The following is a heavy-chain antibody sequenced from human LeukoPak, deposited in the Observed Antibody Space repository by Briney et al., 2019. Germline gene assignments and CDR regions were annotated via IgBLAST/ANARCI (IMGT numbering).Heavy chain of an antibody. CDR1: GFTFSDYF. V-gene: IGHV3-11*01. D-gene: IGHD6-13*01. Sequence: PGGSLRLSCAASGFTFSDYFMTWLRQAPGNGLEWIAHMRGSGDTVSYADSVRGRFTISRDNVKNSLYLQMNGLRVEDTAVYYCARLGVITAAGTYDYWGQGALVTVSS. CDR2: MRGSGDTV. CDR3: ARLGVITAAGTYDY. J-gene: IGHJ4*02.